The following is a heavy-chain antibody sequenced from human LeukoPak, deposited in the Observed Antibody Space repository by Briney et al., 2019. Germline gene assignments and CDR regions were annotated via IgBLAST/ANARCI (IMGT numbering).Heavy chain of an antibody. CDR3: ARGSGLLWYFDL. J-gene: IGHJ2*01. CDR2: INHSGST. Sequence: SETLSLTCAVYGGSFSGYYWSWIRQPPGKGLEWIGEINHSGSTNYNPSLKSRVTISVDTSKNQFSLKLSSVTAADTAVYYCARGSGLLWYFDLWGRGTLVTVSS. CDR1: GGSFSGYY. V-gene: IGHV4-34*01.